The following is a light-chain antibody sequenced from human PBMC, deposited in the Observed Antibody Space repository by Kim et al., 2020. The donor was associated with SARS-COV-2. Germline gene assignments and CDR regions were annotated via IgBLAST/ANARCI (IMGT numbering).Light chain of an antibody. CDR1: SGHSRYA. J-gene: IGLJ3*02. CDR3: QTWDTGIWV. Sequence: ASVKLTCTLSSGHSRYAIAWHQQQPEKGPRFLMKLNYDGSHTKGDGIPGRFSGSSSGAERYLTISSLQSEDEADYYCQTWDTGIWVFGGGTQLTVL. V-gene: IGLV4-69*01. CDR2: LNYDGSH.